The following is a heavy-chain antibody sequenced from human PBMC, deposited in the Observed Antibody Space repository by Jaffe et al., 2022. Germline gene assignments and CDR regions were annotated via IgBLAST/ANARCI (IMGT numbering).Heavy chain of an antibody. CDR1: GFTFTSSA. CDR2: IVVGSGNT. J-gene: IGHJ4*02. V-gene: IGHV1-58*01. D-gene: IGHD6-19*01. Sequence: QMQLVQSGPEVKKPGTSVKVSCKASGFTFTSSAVQWVRQARGQRLEWIGWIVVGSGNTNYAQKFQERVTITRDMSTSTAYMELSSLRSEDTAVYYCAAGSPEQWPEHDYWGQGTLVTVSS. CDR3: AAGSPEQWPEHDY.